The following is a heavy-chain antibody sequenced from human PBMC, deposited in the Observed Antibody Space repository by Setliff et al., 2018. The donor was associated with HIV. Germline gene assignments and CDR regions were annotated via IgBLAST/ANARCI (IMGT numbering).Heavy chain of an antibody. V-gene: IGHV3-23*01. CDR2: ITGGGVTT. CDR1: GFTFVSCA. Sequence: GGSLRLSCAASGFTFVSCAMNWVRQAPGKGLEWVSSITGGGVTTYYADSVKGRFTISRDNSKNTLYLQMNSLRDEDTAIYYCAKGFQRFYYYYGMDVWGQGTTVTVSS. CDR3: AKGFQRFYYYYGMDV. J-gene: IGHJ6*02.